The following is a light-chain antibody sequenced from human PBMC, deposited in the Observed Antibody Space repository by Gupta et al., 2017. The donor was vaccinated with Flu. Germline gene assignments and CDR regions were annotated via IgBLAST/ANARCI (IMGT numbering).Light chain of an antibody. V-gene: IGKV3-20*01. CDR2: GAS. J-gene: IGKJ1*01. CDR3: QQTST. CDR1: QSVSSSS. Sequence: IVLTQSPGTLSLSSGQRAALSCRASQSVSSSSLAWYQQKPGQAPRLLIYGASSRATGITDRFTGSGFGTDFTRTISRVEPEDFAGYYGQQTSTFGQGTKVEI.